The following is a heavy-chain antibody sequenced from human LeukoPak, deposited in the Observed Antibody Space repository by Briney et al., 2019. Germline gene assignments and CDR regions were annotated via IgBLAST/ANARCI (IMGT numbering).Heavy chain of an antibody. CDR2: IRYDGSNK. CDR3: ARDLGEPAHGIYCSSISSSMDYFDY. CDR1: GFTFSSYG. Sequence: GGSLRPSCAASGFTFSSYGMHWVRQAPGKGLEWVAFIRYDGSNKYYADSVKGRFTISRDNSKNTLYLQMNSLRAEDTAVYYCARDLGEPAHGIYCSSISSSMDYFDYWGQGTLDTVSS. J-gene: IGHJ4*02. V-gene: IGHV3-30*02. D-gene: IGHD2-2*01.